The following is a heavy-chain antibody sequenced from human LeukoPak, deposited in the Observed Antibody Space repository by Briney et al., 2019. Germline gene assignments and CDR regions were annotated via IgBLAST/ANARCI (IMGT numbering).Heavy chain of an antibody. CDR1: GFTFDDYA. Sequence: PGGSLRLSCAASGFTFDDYAMHWVRQAPGKGLEWVSGISWNSGSIGYADSVKGRFTISRDNAKNSLYLQMNSLRAEDTALYYCAKDGDGSGSYYSCWGQGTLVTVSS. CDR3: AKDGDGSGSYYSC. D-gene: IGHD3-10*01. V-gene: IGHV3-9*01. CDR2: ISWNSGSI. J-gene: IGHJ4*02.